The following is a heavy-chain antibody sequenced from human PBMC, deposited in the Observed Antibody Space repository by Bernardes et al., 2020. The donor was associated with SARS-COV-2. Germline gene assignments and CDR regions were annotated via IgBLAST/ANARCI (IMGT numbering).Heavy chain of an antibody. CDR1: GFTFSDYT. Sequence: GGSLRLSCAASGFTFSDYTMHWVRQAPGKGLEWVAVIWHDGSREYYVDSVKGRFAISRDNSNNTLYLQMNNLRVEDTALYRCATEDGEWLESWGQGTLVTVSP. CDR2: IWHDGSRE. CDR3: ATEDGEWLES. D-gene: IGHD4-17*01. V-gene: IGHV3-33*01. J-gene: IGHJ5*01.